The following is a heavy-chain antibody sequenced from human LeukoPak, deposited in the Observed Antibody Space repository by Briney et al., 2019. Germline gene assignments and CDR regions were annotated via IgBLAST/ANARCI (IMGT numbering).Heavy chain of an antibody. CDR3: ARVSHLRRSAFTKGGWDAFDI. J-gene: IGHJ3*02. D-gene: IGHD2-15*01. V-gene: IGHV7-4-1*04. CDR1: GYTFTSYA. Sequence: ASVKVSCKASGYTFTSYAMNWVRQAPGQGLEWMGWINTNTGNPTYAQGLTGRFVFSLDTSVSMAYLQISSLKAEDTAVYYCARVSHLRRSAFTKGGWDAFDIWGQGTMVTVSS. CDR2: INTNTGNP.